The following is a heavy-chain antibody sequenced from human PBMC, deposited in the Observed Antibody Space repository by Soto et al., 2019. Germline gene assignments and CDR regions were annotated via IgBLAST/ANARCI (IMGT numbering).Heavy chain of an antibody. CDR2: MKQDGSAR. Sequence: EVQLVESGGGLVQPGGSLRLSCAASGFTFSDYWMSWVRQAPGKGLEWVANMKQDGSARYYVDSVKGRFTISRDNAKNSLFLQMSSLGAEDTALYYCARGYSTSPNWFDPWGQGTLVTVSS. CDR1: GFTFSDYW. V-gene: IGHV3-7*01. D-gene: IGHD6-13*01. CDR3: ARGYSTSPNWFDP. J-gene: IGHJ5*02.